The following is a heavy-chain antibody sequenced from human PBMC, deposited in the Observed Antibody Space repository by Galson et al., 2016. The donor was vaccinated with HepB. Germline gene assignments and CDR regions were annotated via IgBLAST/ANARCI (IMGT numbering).Heavy chain of an antibody. D-gene: IGHD1-26*01. Sequence: PARVKPTQTLTLTFTVSGFSLSTTGVGVGWIGQHPGKALEWLALKYWDDDKYYNPSLKTRLIITKDTSKNQVVLTMTNMDPVDTATYYCAHRRGSGSPWAYGAFDIWGQGTMVTVSS. CDR2: KYWDDDK. J-gene: IGHJ3*02. V-gene: IGHV2-5*02. CDR3: AHRRGSGSPWAYGAFDI. CDR1: GFSLSTTGVG.